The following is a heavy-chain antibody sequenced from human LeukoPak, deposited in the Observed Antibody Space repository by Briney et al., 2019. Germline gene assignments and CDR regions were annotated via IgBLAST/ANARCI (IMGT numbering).Heavy chain of an antibody. D-gene: IGHD3-22*01. CDR1: GFTFSDYA. CDR3: ARGTPDSRYYYDSSGSLDY. CDR2: ISYDGSNK. Sequence: PGRSLRLSCAASGFTFSDYAMHWVRQAPGKGLEWVALISYDGSNKYYADSVKGRFTISRDNSKNTLYLQMNSLRAEDTAVYYCARGTPDSRYYYDSSGSLDYWGQGTLVTVSS. V-gene: IGHV3-30-3*01. J-gene: IGHJ4*02.